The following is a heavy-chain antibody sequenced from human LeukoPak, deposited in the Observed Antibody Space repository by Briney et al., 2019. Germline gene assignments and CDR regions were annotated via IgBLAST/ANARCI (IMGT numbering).Heavy chain of an antibody. J-gene: IGHJ6*02. V-gene: IGHV4-4*07. Sequence: SETLSLTCTVSGGSISSYYWSWIRQPAGKGLEWIGRIYTSGSTNYNPSLKSRVTISVDTSKNQFSLKLSSVTAADTAVYYCARGGYTVTTDYYYYYGMDVWGQGTTVTVSS. CDR1: GGSISSYY. D-gene: IGHD4-17*01. CDR2: IYTSGST. CDR3: ARGGYTVTTDYYYYYGMDV.